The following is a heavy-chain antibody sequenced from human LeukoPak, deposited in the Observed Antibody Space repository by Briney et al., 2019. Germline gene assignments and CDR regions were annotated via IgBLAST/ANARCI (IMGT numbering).Heavy chain of an antibody. CDR3: ARGPAANSYYFDY. V-gene: IGHV4-59*01. CDR1: GGSISSYY. J-gene: IGHJ4*02. D-gene: IGHD2-2*01. Sequence: PSETLSLTCTVSGGSISSYYWSWIRQPPGKGLEWVGYIYYSGSTSYNPSLRSRVTISVDTSKNQYSLKLSSVTAADTAVYYCARGPAANSYYFDYWGQGTLVTVSS. CDR2: IYYSGST.